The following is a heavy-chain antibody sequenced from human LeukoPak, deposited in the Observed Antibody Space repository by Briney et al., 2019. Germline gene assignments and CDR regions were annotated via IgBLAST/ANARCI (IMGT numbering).Heavy chain of an antibody. D-gene: IGHD2-2*01. J-gene: IGHJ3*02. CDR3: ARDGDYCSSTSCYAFDI. Sequence: GGSLRLSCAASGFTFSSYSMNWVRQAPGKGLEWVSSISSSSSYIYYADSVKGRFTISRDNAKNSLYLQMNSLRAEDAAVYYCARDGDYCSSTSCYAFDIWGQGTMVTVSS. CDR2: ISSSSSYI. CDR1: GFTFSSYS. V-gene: IGHV3-21*01.